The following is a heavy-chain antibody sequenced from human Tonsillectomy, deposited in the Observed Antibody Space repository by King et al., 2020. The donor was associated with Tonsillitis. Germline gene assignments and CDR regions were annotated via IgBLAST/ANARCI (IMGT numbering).Heavy chain of an antibody. CDR1: GFTFSSYS. Sequence: VQLVESGGGLVKPGGSLRLSCAASGFTFSSYSMNWVRQSPGKGLEWVSSISSSSSYIYYADSVKGRFAISRDNAKHSLYLQMNSLRAEDTAVYYCASDCSGGSCYPSYYGMDVWGQGTTVTVSS. D-gene: IGHD2-15*01. J-gene: IGHJ6*02. CDR2: ISSSSSYI. V-gene: IGHV3-21*01. CDR3: ASDCSGGSCYPSYYGMDV.